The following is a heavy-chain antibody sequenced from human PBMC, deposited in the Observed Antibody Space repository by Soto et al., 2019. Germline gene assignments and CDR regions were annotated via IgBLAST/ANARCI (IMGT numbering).Heavy chain of an antibody. V-gene: IGHV3-21*01. D-gene: IGHD6-19*01. CDR3: ARAASSGWYEADYFDC. J-gene: IGHJ4*02. Sequence: GGSLRLSCAASGFTFNTYSMNWVRQAPGKGLEWVSSISPSSTYIYYADSVKGRFTVSRDNANKSLYLQMNSLRAEDTGVYYCARAASSGWYEADYFDCWGQGT. CDR1: GFTFNTYS. CDR2: ISPSSTYI.